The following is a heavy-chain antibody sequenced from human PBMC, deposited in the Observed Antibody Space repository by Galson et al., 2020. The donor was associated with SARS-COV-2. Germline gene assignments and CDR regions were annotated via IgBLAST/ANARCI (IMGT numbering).Heavy chain of an antibody. Sequence: ASVKVSCKAFGYTFSGYYIHWVRQAPGQGLEWMGWVNPNSGGTKYAQKFQGRVTMTRDTSINTAYMELSRLIYDDTAVYFCARAQYRSTWYGPEEYFQYWGQGTLVTVSS. J-gene: IGHJ1*01. CDR1: GYTFSGYY. D-gene: IGHD6-13*01. CDR3: ARAQYRSTWYGPEEYFQY. V-gene: IGHV1-2*02. CDR2: VNPNSGGT.